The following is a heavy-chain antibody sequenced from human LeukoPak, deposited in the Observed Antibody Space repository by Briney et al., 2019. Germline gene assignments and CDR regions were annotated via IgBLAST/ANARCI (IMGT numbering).Heavy chain of an antibody. CDR1: VGTFSSYA. CDR3: ARKGSSWYNWDYFDY. D-gene: IGHD6-13*01. CDR2: IIPTLGIA. V-gene: IGHV1-69*04. J-gene: IGHJ4*02. Sequence: ASVKVSCKASVGTFSSYAISWVRQAPGQGLEWMGRIIPTLGIANYAQKFQGRVTITADKSTSTAYMELSSLRSEDTAVSYCARKGSSWYNWDYFDYWGQGTLVTVPS.